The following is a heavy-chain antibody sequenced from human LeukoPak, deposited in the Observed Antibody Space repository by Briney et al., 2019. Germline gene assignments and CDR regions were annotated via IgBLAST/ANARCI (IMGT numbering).Heavy chain of an antibody. CDR3: ARVLTGYFYFDY. J-gene: IGHJ4*02. D-gene: IGHD3-9*01. Sequence: GGSLRLSCSASGFAFSRYSLNWVRQAPGKGLEWVSSISSSSRYLGYADSVRGRFTISRDNAKNSVYLQMNSLRAEDTAVYYCARVLTGYFYFDYWGQGTLVTVSS. V-gene: IGHV3-21*04. CDR1: GFAFSRYS. CDR2: ISSSSRYL.